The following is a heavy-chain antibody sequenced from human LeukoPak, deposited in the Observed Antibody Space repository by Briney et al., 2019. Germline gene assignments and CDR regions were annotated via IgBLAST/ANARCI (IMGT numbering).Heavy chain of an antibody. CDR2: ISNVGTNK. D-gene: IGHD6-13*01. CDR1: GFSFSNYP. Sequence: GTSLRLSCAASGFSFSNYPMHWVRQAPGTGLEWVATISNVGTNKFCADSVKGRFTISRDNSKNTLYLQMNSLRAEDTAVYYCARLIRSWYYFDYWGQGTLVTVSS. V-gene: IGHV3-30-3*01. CDR3: ARLIRSWYYFDY. J-gene: IGHJ4*02.